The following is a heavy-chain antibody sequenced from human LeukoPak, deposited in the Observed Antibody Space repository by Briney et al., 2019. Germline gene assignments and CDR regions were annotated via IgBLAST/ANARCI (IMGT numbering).Heavy chain of an antibody. D-gene: IGHD6-13*01. CDR3: ARGIGIAAARNWFDP. CDR2: IYYSGST. V-gene: IGHV4-39*07. CDR1: GGSISSSSYY. J-gene: IGHJ5*02. Sequence: SETLSLTCTVSGGSISSSSYYWGWIRQPPGKGLEWIGSIYYSGSTYYNPSLKSRVTISVDTSKNQFSLKLSSVTAADTAVYYCARGIGIAAARNWFDPWGQGTLVTVSS.